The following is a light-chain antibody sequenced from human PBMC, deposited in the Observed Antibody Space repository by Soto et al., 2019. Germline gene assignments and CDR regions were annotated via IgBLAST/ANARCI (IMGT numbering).Light chain of an antibody. J-gene: IGLJ3*02. V-gene: IGLV2-14*01. Sequence: QTVVTQPASVSGSPGQSVTISCTGSSSDVRNYNYVSWYQQHPAKAPKLMIYEVRNRPSGVSNRFSGSKSGNTASLTISGLQADDEAAYYCSSYTISSTWVFGGGTQLTVL. CDR1: SSDVRNYNY. CDR3: SSYTISSTWV. CDR2: EVR.